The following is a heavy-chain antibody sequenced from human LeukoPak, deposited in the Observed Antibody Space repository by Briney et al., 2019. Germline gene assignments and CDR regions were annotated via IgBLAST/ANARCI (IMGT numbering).Heavy chain of an antibody. Sequence: PGGSLRLSCAASGFTFSSYVMSWVRQAPGKGVEWVSAISGSGGSTYYADSVKGRFTISRDNSKNTLYLQMNSLRAEDTALYYCATTNRYSGSYRDFDYWGQGTLVTVSS. CDR3: ATTNRYSGSYRDFDY. D-gene: IGHD1-26*01. V-gene: IGHV3-23*01. CDR1: GFTFSSYV. CDR2: ISGSGGST. J-gene: IGHJ4*02.